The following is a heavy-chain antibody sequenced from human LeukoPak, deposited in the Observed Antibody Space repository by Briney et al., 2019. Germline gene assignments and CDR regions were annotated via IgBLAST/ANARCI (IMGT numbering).Heavy chain of an antibody. J-gene: IGHJ4*02. CDR3: ARVDDSRRFDY. D-gene: IGHD3-22*01. CDR2: IYYSGST. Sequence: PSETLSLTCAVSGGSISSSTYYWGWIRQPPGKGLEWIGNIYYSGSTYYNPSLKSRVSISLDKSKNQFSLKLSSVTAADTAVYYCARVDDSRRFDYWGQGTLVTVSS. V-gene: IGHV4-39*07. CDR1: GGSISSSTYY.